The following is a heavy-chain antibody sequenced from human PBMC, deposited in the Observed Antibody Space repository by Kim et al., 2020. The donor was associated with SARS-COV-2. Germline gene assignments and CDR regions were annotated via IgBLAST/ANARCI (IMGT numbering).Heavy chain of an antibody. V-gene: IGHV4-30-4*01. J-gene: IGHJ4*02. CDR2: IYYSGST. Sequence: SETLSLTCTVSGGSISSGDYYWSWIRQPPGKGLEWIGYIYYSGSTYYNPSLKSRVTISVDTSKNQFSLKLSSVTAADTAVYYCAREGSSGYYSGYWGQGTLVTVSS. D-gene: IGHD3-22*01. CDR3: AREGSSGYYSGY. CDR1: GGSISSGDYY.